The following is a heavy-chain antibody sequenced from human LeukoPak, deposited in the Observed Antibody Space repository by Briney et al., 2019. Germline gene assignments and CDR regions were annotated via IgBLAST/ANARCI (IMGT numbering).Heavy chain of an antibody. J-gene: IGHJ4*02. CDR1: GFTFSSYA. V-gene: IGHV3-30-3*01. CDR2: ISYDGSNK. Sequence: PGRSLRLSCAASGFTFSSYAMHWVRQAPGKGLEWVAVISYDGSNKYYADSVKGRFTISRDNSKNTLYLQINSLRAEDPAVYYCARSDRDCSGGSCYSVFDYWGQGTLVTVSS. D-gene: IGHD2-15*01. CDR3: ARSDRDCSGGSCYSVFDY.